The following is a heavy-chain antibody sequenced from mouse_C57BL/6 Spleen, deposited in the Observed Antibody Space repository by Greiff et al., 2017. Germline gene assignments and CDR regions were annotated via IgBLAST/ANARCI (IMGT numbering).Heavy chain of an antibody. J-gene: IGHJ2*01. Sequence: QVQLKQPGAELVKPGASVKMSCKASSYTFTSYWITWVKQRPGQGLEWIGDIYPGSGSTNYNEKFKSKATLTVDTSSSTAYMQLSSLTSEDSAVYYCARGFITTVVATDFDYWGQGTTLTVSS. CDR1: SYTFTSYW. CDR2: IYPGSGST. CDR3: ARGFITTVVATDFDY. D-gene: IGHD1-1*01. V-gene: IGHV1-55*01.